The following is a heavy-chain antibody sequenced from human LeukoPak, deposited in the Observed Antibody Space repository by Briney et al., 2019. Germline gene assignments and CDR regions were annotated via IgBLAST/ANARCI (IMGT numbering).Heavy chain of an antibody. V-gene: IGHV3-30*18. J-gene: IGHJ4*02. D-gene: IGHD3-9*01. CDR1: GFTFSSYG. CDR3: AKIVTISTGDYFDY. Sequence: GRSLRLSCAASGFTFSSYGLHWVRQAPGKGLEWVAVISYDGTNIYYADSVKGRFTISRDNSKDMLYLQMNSLRAEDTAVYYCAKIVTISTGDYFDYWGQGTLVTVSS. CDR2: ISYDGTNI.